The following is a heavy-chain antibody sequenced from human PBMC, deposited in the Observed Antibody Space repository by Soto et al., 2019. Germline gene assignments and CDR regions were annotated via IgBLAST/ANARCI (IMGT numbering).Heavy chain of an antibody. V-gene: IGHV3-23*01. CDR1: GFTFSSYA. D-gene: IGHD3-3*01. Sequence: EVQLLESGGGLVQPGGSLRLSCAASGFTFSSYAMSWVRQAPGKGLEWVSAISCSGGSKYYADSVKGRFTISRVNSKNTLYLQMNSLRAEDTAVYYCSKSAYDFWIGRSWGCPFDYWGQGTLVTVSS. J-gene: IGHJ4*02. CDR3: SKSAYDFWIGRSWGCPFDY. CDR2: ISCSGGSK.